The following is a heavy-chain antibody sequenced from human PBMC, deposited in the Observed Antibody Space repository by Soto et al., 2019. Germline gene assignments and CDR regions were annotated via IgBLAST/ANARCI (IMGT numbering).Heavy chain of an antibody. CDR3: ASRYGSSFDY. V-gene: IGHV4-59*08. CDR2: IYYSGST. J-gene: IGHJ4*02. CDR1: GGSISSYY. D-gene: IGHD4-17*01. Sequence: QLQLQESGPGLVKPSETLSLTCTVSGGSISSYYWSWIRQPPGKGLEWIGYIYYSGSTNYNPSLXRXVXIXLATSQSQFSRKLSSMTAADPAVDCCASRYGSSFDYGGQGTLVTVSS.